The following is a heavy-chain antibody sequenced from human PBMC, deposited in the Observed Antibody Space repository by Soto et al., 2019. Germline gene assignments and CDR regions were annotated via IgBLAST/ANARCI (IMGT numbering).Heavy chain of an antibody. J-gene: IGHJ5*02. CDR1: GGTFSSYA. V-gene: IGHV1-69*01. D-gene: IGHD6-13*01. CDR3: ARRPSGIAAPFAP. CDR2: IIPIFGTA. Sequence: QVQLVQSGAEVKKSGSSVKVSCKASGGTFSSYAISWVRQAPGQGLEWMGGIIPIFGTANYEQKFQGRVTITADESTSTAYMELSSLRSEDTAVYYCARRPSGIAAPFAPWGQGTLVTVSS.